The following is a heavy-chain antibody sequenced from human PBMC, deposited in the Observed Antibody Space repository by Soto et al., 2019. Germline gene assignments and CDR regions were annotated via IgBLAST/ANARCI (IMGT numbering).Heavy chain of an antibody. Sequence: EVQLLESGGGLVQPGGSLRLSCAASGFTFSSYAMSWVRQAPGKGLEWVSAIIGSGGSTYYADSVKGRFTISRDNSKNTLYLQMNSLRAEDTAVYYCAKARIMITFGGVIDPYYFDYWGQGTLVTVSS. J-gene: IGHJ4*02. D-gene: IGHD3-16*02. CDR3: AKARIMITFGGVIDPYYFDY. V-gene: IGHV3-23*01. CDR2: IIGSGGST. CDR1: GFTFSSYA.